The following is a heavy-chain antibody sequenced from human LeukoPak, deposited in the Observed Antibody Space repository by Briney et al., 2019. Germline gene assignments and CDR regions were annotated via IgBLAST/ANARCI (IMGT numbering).Heavy chain of an antibody. D-gene: IGHD3-16*01. V-gene: IGHV1-18*01. J-gene: IGHJ4*02. CDR2: INTYNGDT. CDR1: GYTFTSYG. CDR3: AREGLGELTLDY. Sequence: ASVKVSCKASGYTFTSYGISWVRQAPGQGLEWMGWINTYNGDTNYAQKLQGGVTMTTDTSTNTAYMELRSLRSDDTAVYYCAREGLGELTLDYWGQGTLVTVSS.